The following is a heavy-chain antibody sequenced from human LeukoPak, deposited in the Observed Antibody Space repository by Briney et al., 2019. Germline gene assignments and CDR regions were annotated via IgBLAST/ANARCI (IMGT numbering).Heavy chain of an antibody. Sequence: GGSLRLSCAASGFSFADYDMSWVRQAPGKGLEWISGINGNGRSTGYADSVKGRFTISRDNAKNTLYLQMNSLGAEDTAVYYCARRINYYDSSGYYYVRYFDSWGQGTLVAVSS. D-gene: IGHD3-22*01. J-gene: IGHJ4*02. CDR1: GFSFADYD. V-gene: IGHV3-20*04. CDR3: ARRINYYDSSGYYYVRYFDS. CDR2: INGNGRST.